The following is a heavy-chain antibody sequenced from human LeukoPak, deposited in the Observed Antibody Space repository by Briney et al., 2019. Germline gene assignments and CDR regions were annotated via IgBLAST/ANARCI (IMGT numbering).Heavy chain of an antibody. Sequence: GGSLRLSCAASGFTFSSYAMSWVRQAPGKGLEWVSALTTGGDGTYYADSVKGRFTISRDNSKNTLYLQMNNLRAEDTAVYYCAKASCSSTSCYVGYWGQGTLVTVSS. CDR1: GFTFSSYA. CDR2: LTTGGDGT. V-gene: IGHV3-23*01. CDR3: AKASCSSTSCYVGY. J-gene: IGHJ4*02. D-gene: IGHD2-2*01.